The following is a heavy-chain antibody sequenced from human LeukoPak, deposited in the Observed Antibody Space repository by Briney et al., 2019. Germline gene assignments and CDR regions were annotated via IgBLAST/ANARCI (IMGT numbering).Heavy chain of an antibody. CDR1: GYTFTSYY. CDR3: AGCPIVGATIWFDP. CDR2: IKPSGGST. J-gene: IGHJ5*02. Sequence: GASVKVSCKASGYTFTSYYMHWVRQAPGQGLEWMGIIKPSGGSTSYAQKFQGRVTMTRDTSTSTAYMELSSLRSEDTAVYYCAGCPIVGATIWFDPWGQGTLVTVSS. D-gene: IGHD1-26*01. V-gene: IGHV1-46*01.